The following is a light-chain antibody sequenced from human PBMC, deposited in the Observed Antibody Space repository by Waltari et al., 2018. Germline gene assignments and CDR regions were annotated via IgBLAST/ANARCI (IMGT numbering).Light chain of an antibody. CDR2: DAS. CDR1: QRVGSY. V-gene: IGKV3-11*01. J-gene: IGKJ5*01. Sequence: EIVLTQSPGTLSLSPGERATLSCRASQRVGSYLAWYQQIPGQAPRLLIYDASNRASGIPARYSGSESETDFTLTISSLEPEDFAVYYCQQRSNWPPITFGQGTRLEIK. CDR3: QQRSNWPPIT.